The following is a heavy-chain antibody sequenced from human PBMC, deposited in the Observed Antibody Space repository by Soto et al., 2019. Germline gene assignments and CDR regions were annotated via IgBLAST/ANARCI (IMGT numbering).Heavy chain of an antibody. CDR3: AHRDVVVAATWENWFDP. V-gene: IGHV2-5*02. CDR2: IYWDDDK. D-gene: IGHD2-15*01. J-gene: IGHJ5*02. Sequence: QITLKESGPTLVKPTQTLTLTCTFSGFSLSTSGVGVGWIRQPPGKALEWLALIYWDDDKRYSPSLKSRLTITKDTSKNQVVLTMTNVDPVDTATYYCAHRDVVVAATWENWFDPWGQGTLVTVSS. CDR1: GFSLSTSGVG.